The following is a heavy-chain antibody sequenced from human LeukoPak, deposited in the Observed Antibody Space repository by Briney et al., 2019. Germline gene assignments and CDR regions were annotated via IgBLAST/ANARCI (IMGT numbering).Heavy chain of an antibody. CDR3: ATRSGLWFGGRKDAFDI. Sequence: ASVKVSCKVSGYTLIELSMHWVRQAPGKGLEWMGGFDPEDGETIYAQKFQGRVTMTEDTSTDTAYLELSSLRSQGTAVYYCATRSGLWFGGRKDAFDIWGQGTMVTVSS. J-gene: IGHJ3*02. V-gene: IGHV1-24*01. CDR1: GYTLIELS. D-gene: IGHD3-10*01. CDR2: FDPEDGET.